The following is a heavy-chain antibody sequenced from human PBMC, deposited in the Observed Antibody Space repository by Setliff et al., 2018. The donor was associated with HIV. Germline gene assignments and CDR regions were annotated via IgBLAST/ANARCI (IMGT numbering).Heavy chain of an antibody. CDR1: GGSFSGYY. CDR3: ASRRPFLDNYFDY. Sequence: SETLSLTCAVYGGSFSGYYWSWIRQPPGKGLEWIGEINHSGSTNYNPSLKSRVTISVDTSKNQFSLKLSSVTAADTAVYYCASRRPFLDNYFDYWGQGALVTVSS. CDR2: INHSGST. V-gene: IGHV4-34*01. J-gene: IGHJ4*02. D-gene: IGHD3-22*01.